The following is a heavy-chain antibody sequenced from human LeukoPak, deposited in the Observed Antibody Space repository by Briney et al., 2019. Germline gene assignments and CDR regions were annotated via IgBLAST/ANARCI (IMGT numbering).Heavy chain of an antibody. CDR2: ISGSGGST. CDR3: ARRWLQFRFDY. CDR1: GFTFSSYS. Sequence: GSLRLSCAASGFTFSSYSMNWVRQAPGKGLEWVSAISGSGGSTYYADSVKGRFTISRDNSKNTLYLQMNSLRAEDTAVYYCARRWLQFRFDYWGQGTLVTVSS. D-gene: IGHD5-24*01. J-gene: IGHJ4*02. V-gene: IGHV3-23*01.